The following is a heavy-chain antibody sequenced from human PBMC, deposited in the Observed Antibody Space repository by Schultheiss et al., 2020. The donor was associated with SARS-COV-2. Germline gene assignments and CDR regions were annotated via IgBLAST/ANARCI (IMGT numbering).Heavy chain of an antibody. CDR2: ISDNGGDT. V-gene: IGHV3-64*04. Sequence: GGSLRLSCSVSGFTFSSYAMHCVRQAPGKGLEYVSIISDNGGDTYYADTVKGRFTISRDNSGNTVFLQLDSLRAQDTAVYYCARESVATISHEFDYWGQGTLVTVSS. J-gene: IGHJ4*02. D-gene: IGHD5-12*01. CDR1: GFTFSSYA. CDR3: ARESVATISHEFDY.